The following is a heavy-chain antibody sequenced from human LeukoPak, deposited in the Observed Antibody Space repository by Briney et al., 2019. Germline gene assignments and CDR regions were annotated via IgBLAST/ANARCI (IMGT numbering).Heavy chain of an antibody. CDR1: GGSISNDY. CDR3: ARSGTVTTFYYYYYMDV. J-gene: IGHJ6*03. CDR2: IYNSGST. D-gene: IGHD4-17*01. Sequence: SETPSLTCTVPGGSISNDYWSWIRQPPGKGLEWIGYIYNSGSTNYNPSLKSRVTISVDTSKKQFSLKLSSVTAADTAVYYCARSGTVTTFYYYYYMDVWGKGTTVTVSS. V-gene: IGHV4-59*01.